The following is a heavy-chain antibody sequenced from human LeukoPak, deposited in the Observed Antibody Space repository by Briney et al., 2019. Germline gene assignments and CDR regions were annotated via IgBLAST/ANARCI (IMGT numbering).Heavy chain of an antibody. D-gene: IGHD3-10*01. J-gene: IGHJ4*02. V-gene: IGHV5-10-1*01. CDR3: ARPVKIGVISV. CDR2: IDPTDSYT. CDR1: GYSFTSHW. Sequence: GESLRISCKGSGYSFTSHWINWVRQMPGKGLEWMGRIDPTDSYTNYSPSFQGHVTISVDKSISTAYLQWSGLKPSDTAIYYCARPVKIGVISVWGQGTLVTVSS.